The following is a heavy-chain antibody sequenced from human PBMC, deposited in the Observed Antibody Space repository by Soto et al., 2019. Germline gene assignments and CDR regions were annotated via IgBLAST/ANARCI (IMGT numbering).Heavy chain of an antibody. Sequence: QVQLVESGGGVVQPGRSLRPSCAASGFTFSSHAMHWVRQAPGKGLEWVAVISYDGSNTYYADSVKGRFTISRDNSKNSLYLQMNSRGAGDTAVYYCARGQLVPAGYYYGLDVWGQGTTVTVSS. CDR2: ISYDGSNT. J-gene: IGHJ6*02. V-gene: IGHV3-30-3*01. D-gene: IGHD6-6*01. CDR1: GFTFSSHA. CDR3: ARGQLVPAGYYYGLDV.